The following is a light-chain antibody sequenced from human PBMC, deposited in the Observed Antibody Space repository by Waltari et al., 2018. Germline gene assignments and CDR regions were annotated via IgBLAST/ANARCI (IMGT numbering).Light chain of an antibody. CDR1: QDISSW. CDR2: AAS. V-gene: IGKV1D-12*01. Sequence: DIQMTQSPSSVSASVGDRVTITYLASQDISSWLAWYQQKPGKAPELLIYAASSLQSGVPSRFSGSGSGTDFTLTISSLQPEDFSTYCCRQANIFPFSFGGGTKVEIK. J-gene: IGKJ4*01. CDR3: RQANIFPFS.